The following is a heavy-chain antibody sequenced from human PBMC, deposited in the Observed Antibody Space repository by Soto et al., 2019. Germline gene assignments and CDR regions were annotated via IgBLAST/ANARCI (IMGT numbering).Heavy chain of an antibody. D-gene: IGHD4-17*01. V-gene: IGHV3-9*01. CDR1: GFTVDDYA. Sequence: GGSLRLSCVASGFTVDDYAMHWVRQAPGKGQKWVSGISANGDNVDYADSVKGRFTVSRDNAKNSLFLQMNSLRPEDTALYYCAKDMKWGGMTTIHYFDSWGQGT. CDR2: ISANGDNV. J-gene: IGHJ4*02. CDR3: AKDMKWGGMTTIHYFDS.